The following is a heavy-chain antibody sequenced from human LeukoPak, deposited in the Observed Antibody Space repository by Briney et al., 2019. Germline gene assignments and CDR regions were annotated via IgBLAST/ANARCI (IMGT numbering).Heavy chain of an antibody. CDR1: GGSISSYY. CDR2: IYYGGST. D-gene: IGHD6-19*01. Sequence: SETLSLTCTVSGGSISSYYWSWIRQPPGKGLEWIGYIYYGGSTNYNPSLKSRVTISVDTSKSQFSLKLSSVTAADTAVYYCARSFSSGWYSRYYFDYWGQGTLVTVSS. V-gene: IGHV4-59*01. CDR3: ARSFSSGWYSRYYFDY. J-gene: IGHJ4*02.